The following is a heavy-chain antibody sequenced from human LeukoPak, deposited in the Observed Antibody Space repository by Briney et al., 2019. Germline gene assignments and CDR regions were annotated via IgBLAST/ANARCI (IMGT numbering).Heavy chain of an antibody. CDR3: ARSVLGYSSGWYSMYYFDY. D-gene: IGHD6-19*01. V-gene: IGHV6-1*01. J-gene: IGHJ4*02. CDR1: GDSVSSNSAA. CDR2: TYYRSKWYN. Sequence: KTSQTLSLTCAISGDSVSSNSAAWNWIRQSPSRGLEWLGRTYYRSKWYNDYAVSVKSRITINPDTSKNQFSLQLNSVTPEDTAVYYCARSVLGYSSGWYSMYYFDYWGQGTLVTVSS.